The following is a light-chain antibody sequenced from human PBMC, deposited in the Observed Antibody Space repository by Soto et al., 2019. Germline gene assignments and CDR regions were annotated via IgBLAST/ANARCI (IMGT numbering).Light chain of an antibody. Sequence: QSVLTQPPSVSGAPGERVTISCTGTSSNIGAGYDVQWYQQLPGTAPKLLIYISTDRPSGVPDRFSGSKSGTSASLAITGLQSEDEADYYCQSYDSSLRVVFGGGTKLTV. CDR1: SSNIGAGYD. CDR3: QSYDSSLRVV. J-gene: IGLJ2*01. CDR2: IST. V-gene: IGLV1-40*01.